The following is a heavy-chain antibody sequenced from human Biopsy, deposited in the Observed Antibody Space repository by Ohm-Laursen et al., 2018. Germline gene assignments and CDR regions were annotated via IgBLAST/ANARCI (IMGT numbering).Heavy chain of an antibody. V-gene: IGHV4-39*01. CDR1: DGSISSSTTYY. Sequence: SETLSLTCTVSDGSISSSTTYYWAWLRQPPGKGLEWIGSIYNTETTFYNPSLKSRVTISVDTSTNQFSLKVSSVTAADTALYFCARHPTGFWFDPWGHGTLVTVSS. CDR3: ARHPTGFWFDP. CDR2: IYNTETT. J-gene: IGHJ5*02.